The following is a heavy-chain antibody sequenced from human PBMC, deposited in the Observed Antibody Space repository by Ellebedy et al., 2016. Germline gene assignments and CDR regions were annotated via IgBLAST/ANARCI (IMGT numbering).Heavy chain of an antibody. Sequence: ASVKVSCKASGYTFTSYDINWVRQATGQGLEWMGWMSPDTGNTGYAQRFQGRVTMTRNTSISTAYMELSSLRSEDTAVYYCARGPYYYDSSRGIIGWFDPWGQGTLVTVSS. CDR1: GYTFTSYD. V-gene: IGHV1-8*01. CDR2: MSPDTGNT. D-gene: IGHD3-22*01. J-gene: IGHJ5*02. CDR3: ARGPYYYDSSRGIIGWFDP.